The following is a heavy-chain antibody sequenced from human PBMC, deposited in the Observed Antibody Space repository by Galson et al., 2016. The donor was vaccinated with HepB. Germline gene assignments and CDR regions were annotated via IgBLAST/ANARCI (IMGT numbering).Heavy chain of an antibody. CDR3: AAGNYVVVD. CDR2: IQNSGENT. J-gene: IGHJ4*02. Sequence: SLRLSCAASGFRFRDYGMSWVRQAPGKGLEWVSSIQNSGENTHYADSVKGRFTISRDNSKNTLYLQMNSLRAEDTAVYYCAAGNYVVVDWGQGTLVTVSS. D-gene: IGHD2-15*01. CDR1: GFRFRDYG. V-gene: IGHV3-23*05.